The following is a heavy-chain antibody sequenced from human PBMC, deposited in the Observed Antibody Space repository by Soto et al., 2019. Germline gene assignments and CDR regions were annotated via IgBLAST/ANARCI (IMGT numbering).Heavy chain of an antibody. V-gene: IGHV5-10-1*01. CDR3: ASDPQYCSGGSCLDY. Sequence: GESLKISCKGSGYSFTSYWISWVRQMPGKGLEWMGRIDPSDSYTNYSPSFQGHVTISADKSISTAYLQWSSLKASDTAMYYCASDPQYCSGGSCLDYWGQGTTVTVSS. J-gene: IGHJ4*03. D-gene: IGHD2-15*01. CDR2: IDPSDSYT. CDR1: GYSFTSYW.